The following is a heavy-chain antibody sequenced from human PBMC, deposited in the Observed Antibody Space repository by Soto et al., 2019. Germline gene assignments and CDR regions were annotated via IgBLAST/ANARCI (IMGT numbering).Heavy chain of an antibody. CDR2: IYYSGST. D-gene: IGHD4-17*01. J-gene: IGHJ4*01. CDR3: ARAAKDRLTTVTTGFDE. V-gene: IGHV4-31*03. Sequence: SETLSLTCTVSGGSISSGGYYWSWIRQHPGKGLEWIGYIYYSGSTYYNPSLKSRVTISVDTSKNQFSLKLSSVTAADTAVYYCARAAKDRLTTVTTGFDEWRHGTLGTFSS. CDR1: GGSISSGGYY.